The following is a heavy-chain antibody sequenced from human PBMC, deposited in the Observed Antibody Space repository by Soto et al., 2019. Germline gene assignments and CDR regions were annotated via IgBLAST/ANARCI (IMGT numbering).Heavy chain of an antibody. J-gene: IGHJ4*02. CDR1: GFTFSTYA. V-gene: IGHV3-23*01. D-gene: IGHD3-22*01. CDR3: GKDGDSSGYYAAYYFDN. CDR2: ISGNDDRT. Sequence: EVQLLESGGGLVQPGGSLRLSCAASGFTFSTYAMSWVRQAPGKGLEWVSVISGNDDRTYYADSVKGRFTISRDNSKNTLYLQMSSLRDEDTAVYYCGKDGDSSGYYAAYYFDNWGQGTLVTVSS.